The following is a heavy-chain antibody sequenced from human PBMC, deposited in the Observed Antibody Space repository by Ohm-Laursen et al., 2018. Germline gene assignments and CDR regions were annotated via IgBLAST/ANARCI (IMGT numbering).Heavy chain of an antibody. CDR2: IYYSGST. V-gene: IGHV4-59*01. CDR1: GGSISSYY. CDR3: ARDLRAAGWFDP. Sequence: GTLSLTCTVSGGSISSYYWSWIRQPPGKGLEWIGYIYYSGSTNYNPSLKSRVTISVNTSKNQFSLKLSSVTAADTAVYYCARDLRAAGWFDPWGQGTLVTVSS. D-gene: IGHD6-13*01. J-gene: IGHJ5*02.